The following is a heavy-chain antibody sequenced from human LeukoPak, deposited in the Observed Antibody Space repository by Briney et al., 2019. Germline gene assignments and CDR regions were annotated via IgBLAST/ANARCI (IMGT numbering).Heavy chain of an antibody. CDR1: GGSISSSSSY. CDR3: ARVFDSGSQAYFYYMDV. Sequence: SETLSLTCSVSGGSISSSSSYWGWIRQPPGKGLEWIGSIYYSGSSFDNPALKSRVTISVDTSKNQFSLKLSSVTAADTAVYYCARVFDSGSQAYFYYMDVWGKGTTVTISS. CDR2: IYYSGSS. V-gene: IGHV4-39*01. D-gene: IGHD3-10*01. J-gene: IGHJ6*03.